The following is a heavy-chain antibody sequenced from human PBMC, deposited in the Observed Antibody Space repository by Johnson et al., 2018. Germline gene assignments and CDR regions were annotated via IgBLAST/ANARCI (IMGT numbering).Heavy chain of an antibody. D-gene: IGHD2/OR15-2a*01. CDR2: IGTAGDT. CDR1: GFTFSSYD. Sequence: EVQLVETGGGLVQPGGSLRLSCAASGFTFSSYDMHWVRQATGKGLEWVSAIGTAGDTYYPGSVKGRFTIARENAKNSLYLQMNSLRGGDPAVYYCARGFYRLFSGIIGAFDCWGQGPMVTVSS. CDR3: ARGFYRLFSGIIGAFDC. V-gene: IGHV3-13*01. J-gene: IGHJ3*01.